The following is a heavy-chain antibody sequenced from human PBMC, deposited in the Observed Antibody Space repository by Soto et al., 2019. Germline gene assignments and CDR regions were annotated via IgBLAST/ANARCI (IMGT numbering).Heavy chain of an antibody. CDR3: ARGVYYGDYEDYYYYYYGMDF. J-gene: IGHJ6*02. V-gene: IGHV7-4-1*01. CDR2: INTNTGNP. Sequence: PGASVKVSCKASGYTFTSYAMNWVRQAPGQGLEWMGWINTNTGNPTYAQGFTGRFVFSLDTSVSTAYLQICSLKAEDTAVYYCARGVYYGDYEDYYYYYYGMDFWGQGSTVT. CDR1: GYTFTSYA. D-gene: IGHD4-17*01.